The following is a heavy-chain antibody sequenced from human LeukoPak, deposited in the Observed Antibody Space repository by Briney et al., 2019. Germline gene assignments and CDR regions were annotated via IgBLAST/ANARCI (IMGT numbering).Heavy chain of an antibody. CDR3: ARETTVEAFDT. D-gene: IGHD4-23*01. J-gene: IGHJ3*02. V-gene: IGHV3-21*01. Sequence: GGSLRLSCAASGFTFNSYSMNWVRQAPGKGLEWVSSIGSSSSSIYYADSVKGRFTISRDNAKNSLFLQMNSLRAEDTAVYYCARETTVEAFDTWGQGTMVTVSS. CDR1: GFTFNSYS. CDR2: IGSSSSSI.